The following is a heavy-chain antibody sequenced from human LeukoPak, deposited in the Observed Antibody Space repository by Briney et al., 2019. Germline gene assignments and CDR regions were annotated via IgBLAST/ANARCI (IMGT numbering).Heavy chain of an antibody. Sequence: SETLSLTCTVSGGSISGHHWTWIRQPPGTGLEWIGYFYDSGDFNYNPSLKSRVTIWMDMSNNQFSLTMSSVTAADTAMYYCARLLRPVGRKGDAFDIWGQGTLVTVSS. CDR2: FYDSGDF. CDR1: GGSISGHH. D-gene: IGHD2-15*01. J-gene: IGHJ3*02. CDR3: ARLLRPVGRKGDAFDI. V-gene: IGHV4-59*08.